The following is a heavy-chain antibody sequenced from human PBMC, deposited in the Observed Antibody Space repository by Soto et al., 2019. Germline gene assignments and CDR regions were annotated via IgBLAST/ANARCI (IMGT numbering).Heavy chain of an antibody. CDR3: ARGRGFLGWFDYNFDY. CDR1: GGSFSGYY. J-gene: IGHJ4*02. Sequence: SETLSLTCAVYGGSFSGYYWSWIRQPPGKGLEWIGEINHSGSTNYNPSLKSRVTISVDTSKNQFSLKLSSVTAADTAVYYCARGRGFLGWFDYNFDYWGQGTLVTVSS. CDR2: INHSGST. V-gene: IGHV4-34*01. D-gene: IGHD4-4*01.